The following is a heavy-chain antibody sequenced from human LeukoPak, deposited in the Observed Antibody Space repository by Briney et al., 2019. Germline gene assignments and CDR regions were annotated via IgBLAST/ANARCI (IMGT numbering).Heavy chain of an antibody. J-gene: IGHJ4*02. D-gene: IGHD2-21*01. CDR1: GFTFSSYG. V-gene: IGHV3-30*02. Sequence: GGSLRLSCSASGFTFSSYGMDWVRQAPGKGLEWAAFLRYDGSNRSYADSVKGRFTISRDNSKNTLYLQMNSLRAEDTAVYYCAKQTESYCGGDCYPGYWGQGTLVTVSS. CDR2: LRYDGSNR. CDR3: AKQTESYCGGDCYPGY.